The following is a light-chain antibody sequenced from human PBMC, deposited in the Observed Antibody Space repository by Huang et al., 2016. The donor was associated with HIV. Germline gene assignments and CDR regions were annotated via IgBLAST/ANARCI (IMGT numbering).Light chain of an antibody. CDR3: QQYYSTPPIT. J-gene: IGKJ5*01. Sequence: DIQMTQSPSSLSASVGDRVTITCRASQGISNSLAWYQQKPGKAPKLLLYAASRLKSGVPSRCSGSGSGTDYTLTISRLQPEDFATYYCQQYYSTPPITFGRGTRLEIK. CDR2: AAS. V-gene: IGKV1-NL1*01. CDR1: QGISNS.